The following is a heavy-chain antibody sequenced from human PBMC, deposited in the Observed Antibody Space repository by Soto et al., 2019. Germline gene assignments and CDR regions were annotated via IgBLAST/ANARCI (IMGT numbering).Heavy chain of an antibody. D-gene: IGHD3-16*01. CDR1: GGTFSSYA. CDR2: IIPILGIA. CDR3: ARVADYDYI. V-gene: IGHV1-69*10. J-gene: IGHJ4*02. Sequence: ASVKVSCKASGGTFSSYAISWVRQAPGQGLEWMGGIIPILGIANYAQKFQGRVTITADKSTSTAYMELSSLRSEDTAVYYCARVADYDYIWGQGTLVTVSS.